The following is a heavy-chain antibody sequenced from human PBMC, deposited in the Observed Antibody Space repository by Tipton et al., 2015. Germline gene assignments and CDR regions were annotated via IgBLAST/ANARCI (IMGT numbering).Heavy chain of an antibody. V-gene: IGHV3-11*01. J-gene: IGHJ4*02. CDR2: IDSSGRTI. D-gene: IGHD3-22*01. Sequence: SLRLSCAASGFTFSNYYMSWIRQAPGKGLEWLSYIDSSGRTIYYTDSVKGRFTISRDNSKNSLYLQMNSLRADDTAVYYCARDFGSSGLYYFDSWGQGTLVTVSS. CDR3: ARDFGSSGLYYFDS. CDR1: GFTFSNYY.